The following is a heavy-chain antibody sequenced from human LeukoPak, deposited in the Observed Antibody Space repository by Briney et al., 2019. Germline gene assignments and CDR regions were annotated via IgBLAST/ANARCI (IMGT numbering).Heavy chain of an antibody. CDR2: IYTSGST. CDR1: GGSISSYY. J-gene: IGHJ4*02. CDR3: ARQFAPMALYHFDY. D-gene: IGHD3-10*01. Sequence: SETLSLTCTVSGGSISSYYWSWIRQPAGKGLEWIGRIYTSGSTNYNPSLKSRVTMSVDTSKSQFSLKLNSVTAADTAMYYCARQFAPMALYHFDYWGRGSLVTVSS. V-gene: IGHV4-4*07.